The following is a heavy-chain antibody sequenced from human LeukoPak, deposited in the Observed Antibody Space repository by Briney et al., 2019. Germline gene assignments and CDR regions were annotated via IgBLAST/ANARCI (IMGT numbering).Heavy chain of an antibody. V-gene: IGHV3-30-3*01. CDR2: ISYDGSNK. CDR3: ARDPGGVVIEGSVDY. CDR1: GFTFSSYA. J-gene: IGHJ4*02. D-gene: IGHD3-3*01. Sequence: GGSLRLSCAASGFTFSSYAMHWVRQAPGKGLEWVAVISYDGSNKYYADSVKGRFTISRDNSKNTLYLQMNSLRAEDTAVYYCARDPGGVVIEGSVDYWGQGTLVTVSS.